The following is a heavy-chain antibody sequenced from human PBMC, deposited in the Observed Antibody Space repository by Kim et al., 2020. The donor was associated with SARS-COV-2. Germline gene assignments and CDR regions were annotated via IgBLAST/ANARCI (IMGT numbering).Heavy chain of an antibody. CDR2: ISFDGGDE. CDR1: GFTLSHYG. CDR3: AKDPTNCSGGDCFFKMGRISSYFYYGMDV. Sequence: GGSLRLSCAVSGFTLSHYGMHWVRQGPGKGLEWVAAISFDGGDEKYADSVKGRFTISRDNSKNTLYLQMSSLGAEDTAVYYCAKDPTNCSGGDCFFKMGRISSYFYYGMDVWGKGTTVTVSS. D-gene: IGHD2-21*01. J-gene: IGHJ6*04. V-gene: IGHV3-30*18.